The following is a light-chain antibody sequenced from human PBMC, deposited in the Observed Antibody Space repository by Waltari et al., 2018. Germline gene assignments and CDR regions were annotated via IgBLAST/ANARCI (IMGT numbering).Light chain of an antibody. Sequence: TQSPGTLSLSPGERATLSCRTSQRISASHLAWYQQKPGQAPRLRIYGTSTRATGIPERVSGRGSGTDFSLTVTSMQPEAFAVYCCQQYGNSPWTVGQGTKVEV. CDR1: QRISASH. J-gene: IGKJ1*01. V-gene: IGKV3-20*01. CDR3: QQYGNSPWT. CDR2: GTS.